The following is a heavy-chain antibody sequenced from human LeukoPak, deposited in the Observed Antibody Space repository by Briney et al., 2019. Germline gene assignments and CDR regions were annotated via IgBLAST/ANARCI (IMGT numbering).Heavy chain of an antibody. D-gene: IGHD6-19*01. CDR3: AVIAVADSAWDWFDP. Sequence: ASVKDSCKASGGTFSSYAISWVRQAPGQGLEWMGGIIPIFGTANYAQKFQGRVTITADESTSTAYMELSSLRSEDTAVYYCAVIAVADSAWDWFDPWGQGTLVTVSS. J-gene: IGHJ5*02. CDR1: GGTFSSYA. V-gene: IGHV1-69*13. CDR2: IIPIFGTA.